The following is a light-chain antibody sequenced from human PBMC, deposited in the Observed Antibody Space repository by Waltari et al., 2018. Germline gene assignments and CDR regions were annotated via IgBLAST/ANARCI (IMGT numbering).Light chain of an antibody. CDR1: HQVAHY. CDR2: DVS. J-gene: IGKJ4*01. CDR3: QQYESLPLT. V-gene: IGKV1-33*01. Sequence: DIQMTQSPSSLSASVGDRVTITCQASHQVAHYLNWYQQKPGKAPKLLIYDVSNLQSGVPSRFSGTGSGTKFTFTISAPQADDIGTYYCQQYESLPLTFGGGTKVEIK.